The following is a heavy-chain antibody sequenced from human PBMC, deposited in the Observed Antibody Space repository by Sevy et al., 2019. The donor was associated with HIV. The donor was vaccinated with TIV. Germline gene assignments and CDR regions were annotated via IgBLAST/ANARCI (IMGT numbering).Heavy chain of an antibody. CDR3: VKDKESRVIIPAAMAFYGMDV. V-gene: IGHV3-9*01. Sequence: GGSLRLSCAASGFTFDDYGMHWIRQTPGKGLEWVSSISWNSGCIAYAASVKGRFTISRDNAKNALYLQMNSLRAEDTALYYCVKDKESRVIIPAAMAFYGMDVWGQGTTVTVSS. J-gene: IGHJ6*02. CDR1: GFTFDDYG. D-gene: IGHD2-2*01. CDR2: ISWNSGCI.